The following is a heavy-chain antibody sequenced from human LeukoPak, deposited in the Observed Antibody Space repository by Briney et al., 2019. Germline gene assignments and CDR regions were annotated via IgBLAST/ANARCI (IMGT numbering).Heavy chain of an antibody. Sequence: PGGSLRLSCAASGFTVSNVAMSWARQAPGKGLEWVSGITSNGAGTYYADSVKGRLAISRDISKNTVDLQMNSLRAEDTAVYHCAKERTEATAYFDYWGQGTLVTVSS. D-gene: IGHD5-12*01. V-gene: IGHV3-23*01. CDR2: ITSNGAGT. CDR3: AKERTEATAYFDY. CDR1: GFTVSNVA. J-gene: IGHJ4*02.